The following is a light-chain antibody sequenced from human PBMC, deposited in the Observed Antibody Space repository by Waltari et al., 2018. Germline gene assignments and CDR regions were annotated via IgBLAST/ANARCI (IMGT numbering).Light chain of an antibody. CDR3: MQGAHWPRT. CDR1: QSLLFSDGKIY. CDR2: KVS. J-gene: IGKJ1*01. V-gene: IGKV2-30*01. Sequence: DVVMTQSPLSQPVTVVQLASISCRSSQSLLFSDGKIYLNWFHPRPGQSPRRLIYKVSNPESGVPDRFSGSGSVTDFTLKITRVEAEDVGVYFCMQGAHWPRTFGQGTRVEI.